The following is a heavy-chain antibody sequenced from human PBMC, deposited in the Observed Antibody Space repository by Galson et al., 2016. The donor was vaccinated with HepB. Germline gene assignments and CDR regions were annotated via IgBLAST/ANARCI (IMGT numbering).Heavy chain of an antibody. Sequence: SLRLSCAASGFTFKNFGMTWVRQAPGKGLEWVSTICGSCGDIDYADSVQGRFTISRDNSKNTLSLQMNSLRAEDTAVYYWAKDQVDTWNVVGMDVWGQGTTVTVSS. J-gene: IGHJ6*02. D-gene: IGHD2-21*01. V-gene: IGHV3-23*01. CDR2: ICGSCGDI. CDR1: GFTFKNFG. CDR3: AKDQVDTWNVVGMDV.